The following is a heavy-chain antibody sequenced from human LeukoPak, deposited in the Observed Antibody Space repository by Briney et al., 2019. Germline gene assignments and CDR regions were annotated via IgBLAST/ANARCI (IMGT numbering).Heavy chain of an antibody. Sequence: SETLSLTCAVYGGSFSGYYWTWIRQPPGKGLEWIGEINHGGRTNYNPSLESRVTMSVDTSKNQFSLNLSSVTAADTAVYYCARGLGEVDYWGQGTLVTASS. CDR2: INHGGRT. V-gene: IGHV4-34*01. CDR1: GGSFSGYY. CDR3: ARGLGEVDY. J-gene: IGHJ4*02.